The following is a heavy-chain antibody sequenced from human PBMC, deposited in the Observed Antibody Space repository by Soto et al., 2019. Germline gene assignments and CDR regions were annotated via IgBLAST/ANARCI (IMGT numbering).Heavy chain of an antibody. V-gene: IGHV3-33*01. Sequence: GSLRLSCAASGFTFSSYGMHWVRQAPGKGLEWVAVIWYDGSNKYYADSVKGRFTISRDNSKNTLYLQMNSLRAEDTAVYYCARDAAMLAWWLHSVCYFDYWGQGTLVTVSS. D-gene: IGHD5-12*01. CDR1: GFTFSSYG. CDR2: IWYDGSNK. CDR3: ARDAAMLAWWLHSVCYFDY. J-gene: IGHJ4*02.